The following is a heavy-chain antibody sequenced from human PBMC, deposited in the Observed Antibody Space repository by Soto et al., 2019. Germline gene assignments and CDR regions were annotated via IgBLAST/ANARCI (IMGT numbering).Heavy chain of an antibody. CDR1: GYSFSNYP. D-gene: IGHD3-16*01. CDR3: ARDFCPVPPCHAL. J-gene: IGHJ4*02. V-gene: IGHV3-30*04. CDR2: IDYNEINQ. Sequence: GGSLRLSCVASGYSFSNYPLHWVRQAPGKGLEWVAGIDYNEINQYYIDPVKGRFTISRDQSKNTLYLQMNSLRAEDTAVYYSARDFCPVPPCHALWGKGALVPVSS.